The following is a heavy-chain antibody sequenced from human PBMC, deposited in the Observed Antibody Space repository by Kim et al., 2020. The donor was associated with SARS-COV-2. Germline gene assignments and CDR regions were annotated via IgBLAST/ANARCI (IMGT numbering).Heavy chain of an antibody. CDR2: ISWNSGSI. D-gene: IGHD4-17*01. J-gene: IGHJ4*02. Sequence: GGSLRLSCAASGFTFGDYAMHWVRQAPGKGLEWVSGISWNSGSIGYADSVKGRFTISRDNAKNSLYLQMNSLRAEDTALYYCAKVGSYGDRNDYFDYWGQGTLVTVSS. V-gene: IGHV3-9*01. CDR1: GFTFGDYA. CDR3: AKVGSYGDRNDYFDY.